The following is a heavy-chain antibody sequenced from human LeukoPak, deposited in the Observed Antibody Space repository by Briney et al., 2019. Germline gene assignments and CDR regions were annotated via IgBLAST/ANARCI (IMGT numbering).Heavy chain of an antibody. Sequence: GRSLRLSCAASGFTFSSYAMHWVRQAPGKGLEWVAVISYDGSNKYYADSVKGRFTISRDNSKNTLYLQMNSLRAEDTAVYYCAKDDRIAYSSGWYRIGTYFDYWGQGTLVTVSS. CDR2: ISYDGSNK. V-gene: IGHV3-30*04. CDR1: GFTFSSYA. D-gene: IGHD6-19*01. J-gene: IGHJ4*02. CDR3: AKDDRIAYSSGWYRIGTYFDY.